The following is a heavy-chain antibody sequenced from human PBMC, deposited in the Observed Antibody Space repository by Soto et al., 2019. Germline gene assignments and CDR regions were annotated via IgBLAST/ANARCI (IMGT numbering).Heavy chain of an antibody. CDR1: GFTFSSYA. Sequence: GGALRLPFAASGFTFSSYAMRWGRPGPGEGVEWGSAISGSGGSTYYADSVKGRFTISRDNSKNTLYLQMNSLRAEDTAVYYCATPRNYDFWSGSAHGYYYGMDVWGQGTTVTVSS. V-gene: IGHV3-23*01. D-gene: IGHD3-3*01. CDR3: ATPRNYDFWSGSAHGYYYGMDV. J-gene: IGHJ6*02. CDR2: ISGSGGST.